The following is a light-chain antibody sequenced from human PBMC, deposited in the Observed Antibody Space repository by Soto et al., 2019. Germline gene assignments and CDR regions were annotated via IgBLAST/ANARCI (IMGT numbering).Light chain of an antibody. CDR1: QNIASY. V-gene: IGKV3-11*01. CDR3: QQRGNWPLT. J-gene: IGKJ4*01. Sequence: EIVLTQSPATLSLSPGERATLSCRASQNIASYLAWYQQKPGQAPRLLIYDASNRATGIPARFXXXXXXXXXXXTISSLEPEDFAVYYCQQRGNWPLTFGGGTKVEIK. CDR2: DAS.